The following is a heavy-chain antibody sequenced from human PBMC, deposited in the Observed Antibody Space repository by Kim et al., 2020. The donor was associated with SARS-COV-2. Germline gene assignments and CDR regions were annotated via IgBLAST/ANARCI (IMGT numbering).Heavy chain of an antibody. J-gene: IGHJ4*02. V-gene: IGHV4-39*01. CDR1: GGSISSSSYY. CDR3: ARHTRFVVVPAASLA. Sequence: SETLSLTCTVSGGSISSSSYYWGWIRQPPGKGLEWIGSIYYSGSTYYNPSLKSRVTISVDTSKNQFSLKLSSVTAADTAVYYCARHTRFVVVPAASLAWGQGTLVTVSS. CDR2: IYYSGST. D-gene: IGHD2-2*01.